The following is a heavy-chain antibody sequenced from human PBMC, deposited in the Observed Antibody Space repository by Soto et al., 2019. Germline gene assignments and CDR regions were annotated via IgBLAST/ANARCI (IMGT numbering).Heavy chain of an antibody. CDR1: GGTFSSYA. CDR2: IIPIFGTA. CDR3: ARDTGYYDSSGYCFDY. J-gene: IGHJ4*02. Sequence: QVQLVQSGAEVKKPGSSVKVSCKASGGTFSSYAISWVRQAPGQGLEGMGGIIPIFGTANYAQKFQGRVTMTADESTSTAYMELSSLRSEDTAVYYCARDTGYYDSSGYCFDYWGQGTLVTVSS. D-gene: IGHD3-22*01. V-gene: IGHV1-69*12.